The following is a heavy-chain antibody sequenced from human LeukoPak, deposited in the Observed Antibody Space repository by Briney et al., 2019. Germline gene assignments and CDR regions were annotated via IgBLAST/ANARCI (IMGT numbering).Heavy chain of an antibody. CDR2: IKQGGSEK. J-gene: IGHJ4*02. Sequence: GGSLRLSCAASGFTFSSYWMSWVRQAPGKGLEGGANIKQGGSEKYYVDSVKGRFTISGDNSKNTLYLQMNSLRAEDTAVYYCAREKRRYYDSSGYYFPYWGQGTLVTVSS. D-gene: IGHD3-22*01. CDR3: AREKRRYYDSSGYYFPY. CDR1: GFTFSSYW. V-gene: IGHV3-7*01.